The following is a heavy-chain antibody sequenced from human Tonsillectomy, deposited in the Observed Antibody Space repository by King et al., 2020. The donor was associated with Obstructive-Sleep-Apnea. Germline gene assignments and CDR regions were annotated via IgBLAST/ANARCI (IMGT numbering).Heavy chain of an antibody. Sequence: VQLVESGGGVVQPGRSLRLSCAASGFTFSSYGMHWVRQAPGKGLEWVAVISYDGSNKYYADSVKGRFTISRDNSKNTLYLQMNSLRAEDTAVYYCASKGLGYCSGGSCFPYYYYGMDVWGQGTTVTVSS. D-gene: IGHD2-15*01. V-gene: IGHV3-30*03. CDR2: ISYDGSNK. J-gene: IGHJ6*02. CDR3: ASKGLGYCSGGSCFPYYYYGMDV. CDR1: GFTFSSYG.